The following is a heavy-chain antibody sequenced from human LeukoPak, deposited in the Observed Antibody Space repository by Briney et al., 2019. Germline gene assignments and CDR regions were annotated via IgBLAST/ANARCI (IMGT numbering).Heavy chain of an antibody. V-gene: IGHV1-69*04. D-gene: IGHD3-22*01. Sequence: SVKVSCKASGGTFSSYAISWVRQAPGQGLEWMGRIIPILGIANYAQKFQGRVTITADKSTSTAYMELSSLRSEDTAVYYCARVANYYDGSGHIMFSYYYGMDVWGQGTTVTVSS. CDR3: ARVANYYDGSGHIMFSYYYGMDV. CDR1: GGTFSSYA. CDR2: IIPILGIA. J-gene: IGHJ6*02.